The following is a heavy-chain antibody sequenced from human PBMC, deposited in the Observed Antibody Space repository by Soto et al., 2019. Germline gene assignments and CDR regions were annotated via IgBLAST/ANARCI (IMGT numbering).Heavy chain of an antibody. V-gene: IGHV4-31*03. Sequence: PSETLSLTCTVSGGSISSGGYYWSWIRQHPGKGLEWIGYIYYSGSTYYNPSLKSRVTISVDTSKNQFSLKLSSVTAADTAVYYCARTATVENAFAIWGQGTMVTVSS. CDR2: IYYSGST. D-gene: IGHD4-17*01. J-gene: IGHJ3*02. CDR1: GGSISSGGYY. CDR3: ARTATVENAFAI.